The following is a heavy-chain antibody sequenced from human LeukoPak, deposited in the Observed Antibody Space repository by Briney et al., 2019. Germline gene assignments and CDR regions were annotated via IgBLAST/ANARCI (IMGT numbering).Heavy chain of an antibody. Sequence: PSETLSLTCTVSGGSISSYYWSWIRQPPGKGLEWIGNIYYSGSTNYNPSLKSRVTISVDKSKNQFSLKLSSVTAADTAVYYCARGVSTMIVAYYFDYWGQGTLVTVSS. CDR1: GGSISSYY. D-gene: IGHD3-22*01. J-gene: IGHJ4*02. CDR2: IYYSGST. V-gene: IGHV4-59*12. CDR3: ARGVSTMIVAYYFDY.